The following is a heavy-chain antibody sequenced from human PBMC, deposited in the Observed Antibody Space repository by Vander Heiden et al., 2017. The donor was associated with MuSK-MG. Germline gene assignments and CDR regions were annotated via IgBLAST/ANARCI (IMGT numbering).Heavy chain of an antibody. CDR3: AGDTFRTIVGRGGGGDAFHI. CDR2: IISVFETP. J-gene: IGHJ3*02. CDR1: GGTFSSYG. V-gene: IGHV1-69*12. Sequence: QVQLVQSGAEVKKPGSSVKVSCKASGGTFSSYGISWVRQAPGQGLEWMGGIISVFETPNNAQKFQGRGTRTADESTTTADMDRSRMRSEETAFYYCAGDTFRTIVGRGGGGDAFHIWGQDTMVTVYS. D-gene: IGHD3-9*01.